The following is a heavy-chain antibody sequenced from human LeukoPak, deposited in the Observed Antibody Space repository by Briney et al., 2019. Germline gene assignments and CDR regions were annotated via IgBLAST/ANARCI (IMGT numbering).Heavy chain of an antibody. D-gene: IGHD5-18*01. CDR2: ISSDGSST. CDR3: ARIGYSYGPDY. J-gene: IGHJ4*02. CDR1: GFTFSSYW. Sequence: AGSLRLSCAASGFTFSSYWMHWVRHAPGKGLVWVSRISSDGSSTNYADSVKGRFTISRDNAKNTLYLQMNSLRAEDTAVYYCARIGYSYGPDYWGPGTLVSVSS. V-gene: IGHV3-74*01.